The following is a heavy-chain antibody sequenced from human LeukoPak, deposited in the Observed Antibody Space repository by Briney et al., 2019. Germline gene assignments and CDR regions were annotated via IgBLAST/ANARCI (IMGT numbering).Heavy chain of an antibody. J-gene: IGHJ4*02. CDR2: IYYSGNS. CDR3: ARGDYGGTLFSY. CDR1: GGSISSNSYY. D-gene: IGHD4-23*01. V-gene: IGHV4-39*01. Sequence: SETLSLTCPVSGGSISSNSYYWGWIRQPPGKGLEWIGSIYYSGNSYYNPSLKSRVTISVDTSKNQFSLKLSSVTAADTAVYYCARGDYGGTLFSYWGQGTLVTVSS.